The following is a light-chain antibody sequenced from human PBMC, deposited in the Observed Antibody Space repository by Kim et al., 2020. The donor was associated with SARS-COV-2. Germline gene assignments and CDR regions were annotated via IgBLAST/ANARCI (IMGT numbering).Light chain of an antibody. CDR2: AAA. Sequence: ASVGDRVTITVRANQGIRSDLGWYQQKPGKAPKLLIYAAASLQSGVPSRFSGSVSGTDFTLTINSLQPEDFATYYCLQDYNYPFTFGQGTRLEIK. V-gene: IGKV1-6*01. J-gene: IGKJ5*01. CDR3: LQDYNYPFT. CDR1: QGIRSD.